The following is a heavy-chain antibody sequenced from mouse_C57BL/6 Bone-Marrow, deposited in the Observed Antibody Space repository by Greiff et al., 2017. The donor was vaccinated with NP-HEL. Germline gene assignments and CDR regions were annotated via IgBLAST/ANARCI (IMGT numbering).Heavy chain of an antibody. CDR3: APAITTVVSPMDY. J-gene: IGHJ4*01. Sequence: EVQLQESVAELVRPGASVKLSCTASGFNIKNTYMHWVKQRPEQGLEWIGRIDPANGNTKYAPKFQGKATITADTSSNTAYLQLSSLTSEDTAIYYCAPAITTVVSPMDYCGQGTSVTVSS. CDR1: GFNIKNTY. D-gene: IGHD1-1*01. CDR2: IDPANGNT. V-gene: IGHV14-3*01.